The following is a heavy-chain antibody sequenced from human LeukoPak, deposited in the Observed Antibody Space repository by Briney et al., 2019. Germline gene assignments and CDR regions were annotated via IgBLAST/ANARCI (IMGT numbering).Heavy chain of an antibody. J-gene: IGHJ3*02. CDR2: ISGSGSVS. CDR3: ARDGGFGFLAAFDI. D-gene: IGHD3-10*01. V-gene: IGHV3-48*02. Sequence: GGSLRLSCAASGFTFSSYSMNWVRQAPGKGLEWISYISGSGSVSYYEDSVKGRFTISRDNAKNSLYLQMNSLRDEDTALYYCARDGGFGFLAAFDIWGQGTLVTVSS. CDR1: GFTFSSYS.